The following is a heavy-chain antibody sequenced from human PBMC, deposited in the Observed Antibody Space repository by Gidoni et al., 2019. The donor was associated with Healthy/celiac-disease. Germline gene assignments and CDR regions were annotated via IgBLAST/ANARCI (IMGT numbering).Heavy chain of an antibody. CDR1: GFTFSSYA. D-gene: IGHD1-7*01. J-gene: IGHJ6*02. V-gene: IGHV3-23*01. Sequence: EVQLLESGGGLVQPGGSLRLSCAASGFTFSSYAMSWVRQAPGKGLEWVSAISGSGGSTYYADSVKGRFTISRDNSKNTLYLQMNSLRAEDTAVYYCAKARRLTGTTPHYYYGMDVWGQGTTVTVSS. CDR3: AKARRLTGTTPHYYYGMDV. CDR2: ISGSGGST.